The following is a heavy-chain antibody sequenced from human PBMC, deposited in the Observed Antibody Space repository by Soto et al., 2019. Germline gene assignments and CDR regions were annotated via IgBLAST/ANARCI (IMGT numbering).Heavy chain of an antibody. D-gene: IGHD3-22*01. J-gene: IGHJ5*02. Sequence: QVQLVQSGAEVQKPGSSVKVSCKASGGTFSSYAISWVRQAPGQGLEWMGGIIPIFGTANYAQKFQGRVTITEDESTSTAYMELSSLRSEDTAVYYCAREGSYYDSSAYASLDPWGQGTLVTVSS. CDR1: GGTFSSYA. CDR3: AREGSYYDSSAYASLDP. V-gene: IGHV1-69*01. CDR2: IIPIFGTA.